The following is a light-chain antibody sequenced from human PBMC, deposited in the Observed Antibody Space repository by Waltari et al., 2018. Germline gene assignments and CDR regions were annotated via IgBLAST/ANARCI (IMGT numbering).Light chain of an antibody. CDR1: SSDVGGYNY. Sequence: QSALTQPASVSGSPGQSITISCTGTSSDVGGYNYVSWYQQHPGKAHKLMIYDVSKRPSGVSNRFSGSKSGNTASLTISGLQAEDEADYYCSSYTSSSSVVFGGGTKLTVL. CDR3: SSYTSSSSVV. CDR2: DVS. J-gene: IGLJ2*01. V-gene: IGLV2-14*01.